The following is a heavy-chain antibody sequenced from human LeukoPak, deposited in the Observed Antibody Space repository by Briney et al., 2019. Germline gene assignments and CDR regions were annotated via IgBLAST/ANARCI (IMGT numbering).Heavy chain of an antibody. CDR1: GGSISNYY. CDR2: IYYSGST. V-gene: IGHV4-59*01. Sequence: SETLSLTCNVSGGSISNYYWSWIRQPPGKGLEWIGYIYYSGSTNYNPSLKGRVTISVDSSENQFSLKLTSVTAADTAIYYCARTYSSSSSYMDVWGKGTTVTVSS. J-gene: IGHJ6*03. CDR3: ARTYSSSSSYMDV. D-gene: IGHD6-6*01.